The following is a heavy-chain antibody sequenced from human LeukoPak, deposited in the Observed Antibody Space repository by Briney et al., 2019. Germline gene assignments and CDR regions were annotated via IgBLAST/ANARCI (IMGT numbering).Heavy chain of an antibody. V-gene: IGHV3-30*02. Sequence: GGSLRLSCAASGFTFSSYGMHWVRQAPGKGLEWVAFIRYDGSNKYYADSVKGRFTISRDNSKYTLYLQMNSLRAEDTAVYYCAKDYYGDYVDAFDIWGQGTMVTVSS. CDR2: IRYDGSNK. D-gene: IGHD4-17*01. CDR1: GFTFSSYG. CDR3: AKDYYGDYVDAFDI. J-gene: IGHJ3*02.